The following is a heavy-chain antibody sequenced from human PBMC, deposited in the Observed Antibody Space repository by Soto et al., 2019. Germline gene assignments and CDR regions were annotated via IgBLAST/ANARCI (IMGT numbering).Heavy chain of an antibody. CDR3: ARVKTPVAYYDILTGYAFDI. CDR2: INAGNGNT. Sequence: ASVKVSCKASGYTFTSYAMHWVRQAPGQRLEWMGWINAGNGNTKYSQKFQGRVTITRDTSASTAYMELSSLRSEDTAVYYCARVKTPVAYYDILTGYAFDIWGQGTMVTVSS. D-gene: IGHD3-9*01. CDR1: GYTFTSYA. J-gene: IGHJ3*02. V-gene: IGHV1-3*01.